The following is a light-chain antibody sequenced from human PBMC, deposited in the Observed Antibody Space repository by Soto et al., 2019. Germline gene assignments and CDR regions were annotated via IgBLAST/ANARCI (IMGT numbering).Light chain of an antibody. CDR1: QSVSNN. V-gene: IGKV3-15*01. Sequence: EIVMTQSPATLSVSPGERATLSCRASQSVSNNLAWYQQKPGQAPRLIIYNASTRPTGLPARFSGSGSGTEFTLTISSLQSEDFAVYYCQQYNTWPLTFGGGTKVEI. J-gene: IGKJ4*01. CDR2: NAS. CDR3: QQYNTWPLT.